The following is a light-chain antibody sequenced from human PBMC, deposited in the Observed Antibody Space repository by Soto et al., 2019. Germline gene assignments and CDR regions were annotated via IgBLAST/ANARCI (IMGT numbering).Light chain of an antibody. CDR1: SSNIAAGYD. CDR2: ANS. CDR3: QSYDSSLSVV. J-gene: IGLJ2*01. Sequence: QSALTQPPSVSGAPGQRVTISCTGSSSNIAAGYDVHWYQHLPGTAPKLLIYANSNRPSGVPDRFSGSKSATSASLAITGLQTDDEADYSCQSYDSSLSVVFGGGTKLTVL. V-gene: IGLV1-40*01.